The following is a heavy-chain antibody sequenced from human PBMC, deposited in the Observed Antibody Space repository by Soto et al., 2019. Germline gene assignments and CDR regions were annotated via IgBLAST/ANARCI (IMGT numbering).Heavy chain of an antibody. CDR3: ARVRSVEWLVRIASDPPLFDS. J-gene: IGHJ5*01. D-gene: IGHD5-12*01. CDR1: GYTFTSYG. Sequence: QVQLVQSGAEVKKPGASVKVSCKASGYTFTSYGISWVRQAPGQGLEWMGWISGYNGDTKYAQKLQGRVTMTTDTSTSTAYMELRSLRSNDTAIYYCARVRSVEWLVRIASDPPLFDSWGQGTLVTVSS. V-gene: IGHV1-18*01. CDR2: ISGYNGDT.